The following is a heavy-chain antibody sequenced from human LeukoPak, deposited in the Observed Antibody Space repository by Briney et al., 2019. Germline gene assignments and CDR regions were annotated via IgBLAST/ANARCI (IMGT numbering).Heavy chain of an antibody. CDR3: ARDAQGLDY. Sequence: GGSLRLSCAASGFTFSDYYMTWIRQTPGKGLEWVPYISSSGNTIYYADSVKGRFTISRDNAKNSLFLQMNSLRAEDTAVYYCARDAQGLDYWGQGTLVTVSS. CDR1: GFTFSDYY. CDR2: ISSSGNTI. J-gene: IGHJ4*02. V-gene: IGHV3-11*04.